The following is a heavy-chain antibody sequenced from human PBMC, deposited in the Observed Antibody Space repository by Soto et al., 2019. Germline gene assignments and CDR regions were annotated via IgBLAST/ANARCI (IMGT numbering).Heavy chain of an antibody. J-gene: IGHJ2*01. V-gene: IGHV1-8*01. CDR3: ARRPSSGWSWFFDL. D-gene: IGHD6-19*01. CDR1: GYTFTSYD. Sequence: QVQLVQSGAEVKKPGASVKVACKASGYTFTSYDINWVRQATGQGPEWMGWMNPNSGTTGFAQKFQGRVSMTRHTXXNTASMKWSILRSEDTAVYYCARRPSSGWSWFFDLWGRGTLVTGSS. CDR2: MNPNSGTT.